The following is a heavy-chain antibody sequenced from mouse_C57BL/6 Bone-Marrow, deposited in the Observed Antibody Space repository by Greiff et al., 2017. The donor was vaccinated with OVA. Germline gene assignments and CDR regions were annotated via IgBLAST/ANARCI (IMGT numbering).Heavy chain of an antibody. V-gene: IGHV5-4*01. J-gene: IGHJ3*01. CDR3: ARGRCMMVTSAWFAY. CDR1: GFTFSSYA. D-gene: IGHD2-3*01. CDR2: ISDGGSYT. Sequence: EVQVVESGGGLVKPGGSLKLSCAASGFTFSSYAMSWVRQTPEKRLEWVATISDGGSYTYYPDNVTGRFTISRDNAKNNLYLQMSHLKSEDTAMYYCARGRCMMVTSAWFAYWGQGTLVTVSA.